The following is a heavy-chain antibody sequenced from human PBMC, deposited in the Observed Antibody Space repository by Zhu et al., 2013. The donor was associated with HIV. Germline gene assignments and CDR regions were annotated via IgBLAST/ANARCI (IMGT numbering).Heavy chain of an antibody. V-gene: IGHV1-69*01. CDR3: ASGGLCGDCYPHYYYYYYMDV. J-gene: IGHJ6*03. Sequence: QVQLVQSGAEVKKPGSSVKVSCKASGGTFSSYAISWVRQAPGQGLEWMGGIIPIFGTANYAQKFQGRVTITADESTSTAYMELSSLRSEDTAVYYCASGGLCGDCYPHYYYYYYMDVWGKGTTVTVSS. D-gene: IGHD2-21*02. CDR2: IIPIFGTA. CDR1: GGTFSSYA.